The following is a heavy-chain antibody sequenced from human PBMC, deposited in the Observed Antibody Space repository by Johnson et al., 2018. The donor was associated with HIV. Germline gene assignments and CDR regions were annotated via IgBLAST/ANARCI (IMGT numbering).Heavy chain of an antibody. CDR1: GFTFDDYG. CDR3: AREGRYCTNGVCYNVFEV. D-gene: IGHD2-8*01. Sequence: VQLVESGGGLVKPGGSLRLSCAASGFTFDDYGMSWVRQVPGKGLEWVSGVNWNGGSTGYADSVKGRFTISRDNAKNSLYLEMHSLRAEDTAFYDGAREGRYCTNGVCYNVFEVWGQGSMVTVSS. J-gene: IGHJ3*01. V-gene: IGHV3-20*01. CDR2: VNWNGGST.